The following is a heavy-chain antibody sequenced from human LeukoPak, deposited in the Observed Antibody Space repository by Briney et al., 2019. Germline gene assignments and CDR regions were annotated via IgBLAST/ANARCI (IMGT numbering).Heavy chain of an antibody. J-gene: IGHJ4*02. CDR1: GFTFSSYA. Sequence: GGSLRLSCAASGFTFSSYAMSWVRQAPGKGLEWVSSISASVGSTYYADSVKGRFTISRDNPKNTLYLQINSLRAEDTAVYYCAKGLLTAYCNFDHWGQGALVTVSS. D-gene: IGHD3-9*01. CDR2: ISASVGST. CDR3: AKGLLTAYCNFDH. V-gene: IGHV3-23*01.